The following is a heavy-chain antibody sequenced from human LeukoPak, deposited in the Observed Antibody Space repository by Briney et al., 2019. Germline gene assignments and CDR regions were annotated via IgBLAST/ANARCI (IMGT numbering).Heavy chain of an antibody. CDR1: GYTFTNYG. CDR3: ARDLVLWYLDY. J-gene: IGHJ4*02. CDR2: ISGYSGNT. D-gene: IGHD2-15*01. V-gene: IGHV1-18*01. Sequence: ASVKVSCKASGYTFTNYGISWVRQAPGQGLEWMGWISGYSGNTNYEQKFQGRVTMTTDTSTSTAYMELRTLTSDDTAVYYCARDLVLWYLDYWGQGTLVTVSS.